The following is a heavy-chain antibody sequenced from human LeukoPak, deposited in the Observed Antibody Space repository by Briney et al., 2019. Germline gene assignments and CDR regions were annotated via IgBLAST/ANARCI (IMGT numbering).Heavy chain of an antibody. CDR2: INHSGST. V-gene: IGHV4-34*01. CDR1: GGSFSGYY. D-gene: IGHD3-10*01. J-gene: IGHJ4*02. CDR3: ARGLYYYGSGSFDY. Sequence: SETLSLTCAVYGGSFSGYYWSWIRQPPGKGLEWIGEINHSGSTNYNPSLKSRVTISVDTSKNQFSLKLSSVTAADTAVYYCARGLYYYGSGSFDYWGQGTLVTVSS.